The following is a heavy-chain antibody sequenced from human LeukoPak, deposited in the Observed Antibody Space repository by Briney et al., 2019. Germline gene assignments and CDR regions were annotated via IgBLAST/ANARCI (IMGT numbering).Heavy chain of an antibody. CDR1: GGSISSYY. CDR2: IYYSGST. CDR3: ARRGGGRVGSGSYWYFDY. V-gene: IGHV4-59*08. Sequence: PSETLSLTCTVSGGSISSYYWSWIRQPPGKGLEWIGYIYYSGSTNYNPSLKSQVTISVDTSKNQFSLKLSSVTAADTAVYYCARRGGGRVGSGSYWYFDYWGQGTLVTVSS. J-gene: IGHJ4*02. D-gene: IGHD3-10*01.